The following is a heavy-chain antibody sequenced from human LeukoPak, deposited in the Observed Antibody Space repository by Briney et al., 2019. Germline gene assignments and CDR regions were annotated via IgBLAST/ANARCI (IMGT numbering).Heavy chain of an antibody. J-gene: IGHJ4*02. CDR3: ARGWRPFDY. V-gene: IGHV4-34*01. CDR2: INHSGST. Sequence: SETLSLTCAVYGGSFSGYYWSWIRQPPGKGLEWIGEINHSGSTNYNPSLESRVAISVDTSKNQFSLKLSSVTAADTAVYYCARGWRPFDYWGQGTLVTVSS. CDR1: GGSFSGYY.